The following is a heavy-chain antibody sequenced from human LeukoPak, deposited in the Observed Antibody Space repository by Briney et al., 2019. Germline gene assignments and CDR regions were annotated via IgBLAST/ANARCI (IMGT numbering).Heavy chain of an antibody. J-gene: IGHJ5*02. CDR3: ARRGVVPAAMGGGNWFDP. CDR2: INHSGST. Sequence: SSETLSLTCAVYGGSFSGYYWSWIRQPPGKGLEWIGEINHSGSTNYNPSLKSRVTIPVATSKNQFSLKLSSVTAADTAVYYCARRGVVPAAMGGGNWFDPWGQGTLVTVSS. CDR1: GGSFSGYY. V-gene: IGHV4-34*01. D-gene: IGHD2-2*01.